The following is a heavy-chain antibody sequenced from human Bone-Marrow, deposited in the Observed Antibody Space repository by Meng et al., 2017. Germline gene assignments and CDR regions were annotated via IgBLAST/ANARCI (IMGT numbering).Heavy chain of an antibody. CDR2: INAGNGNT. J-gene: IGHJ3*02. Sequence: ASVKVSCKASGYTFTSYAMHWVRQAPGQRLEWMGWINAGNGNTKYSQKFQGRVTITRDTSASTAYMELSSLRSEDTAVYYCARGSQTVAGIFGAFDIWGQGTMVTVSS. CDR1: GYTFTSYA. D-gene: IGHD6-19*01. V-gene: IGHV1-3*01. CDR3: ARGSQTVAGIFGAFDI.